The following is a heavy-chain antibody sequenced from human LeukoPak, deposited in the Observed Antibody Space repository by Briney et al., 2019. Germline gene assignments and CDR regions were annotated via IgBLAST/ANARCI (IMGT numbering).Heavy chain of an antibody. J-gene: IGHJ4*02. CDR3: ARGNSPYYYDSSGPIDY. D-gene: IGHD3-22*01. Sequence: GGSLRLSCAASGFTFSSYAMSWVRQAPGKGLEWVSYISSSSSTIYYADSVKGRFTISRDNAKNSLYLQMNSLRAEDTAVYYCARGNSPYYYDSSGPIDYWGQGTLVTVSS. CDR1: GFTFSSYA. V-gene: IGHV3-48*04. CDR2: ISSSSSTI.